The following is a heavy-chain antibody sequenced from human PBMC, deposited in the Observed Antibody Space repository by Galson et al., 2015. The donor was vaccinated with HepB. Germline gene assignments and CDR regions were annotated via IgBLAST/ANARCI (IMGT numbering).Heavy chain of an antibody. Sequence: SLRLSCAASGFTFSSYSMNWVRQAPGKGLEWVSYISSSSSTIYYADSVKGRFTISRDNSKSTLYLQMNSLRAEDTALYYCAKVGAGEQLGGFDYWGQGTLVTVSS. CDR1: GFTFSSYS. CDR3: AKVGAGEQLGGFDY. V-gene: IGHV3-48*01. J-gene: IGHJ4*02. D-gene: IGHD6-6*01. CDR2: ISSSSSTI.